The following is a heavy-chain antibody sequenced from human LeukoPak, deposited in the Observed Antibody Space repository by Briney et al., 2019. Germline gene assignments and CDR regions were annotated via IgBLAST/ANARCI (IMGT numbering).Heavy chain of an antibody. J-gene: IGHJ6*03. CDR2: IYSSGST. D-gene: IGHD3-10*01. V-gene: IGHV4-61*02. CDR1: GDSISSGSYY. Sequence: PSETLSLTCAVSGDSISSGSYYWSWIRQPAGKGLEWIGRIYSSGSTNYNPSFKSRVTISLDTSKNQFSLKLSSVTAADTAVYYCAREFLWFGEYYYMDVWGKGTTVTVFS. CDR3: AREFLWFGEYYYMDV.